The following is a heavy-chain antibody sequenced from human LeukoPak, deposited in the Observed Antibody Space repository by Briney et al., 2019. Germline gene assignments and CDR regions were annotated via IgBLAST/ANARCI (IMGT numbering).Heavy chain of an antibody. J-gene: IGHJ6*03. D-gene: IGHD3-10*01. Sequence: SETLSLTCTVSGGSISSSSYYWGWIRQPPEKGLEWIGIIYYSGSTNYNPSLKSRVTISVDTSKNQFSLKLSSVTAADTAVYYCARTPPARMVRYYYYYMDVWGKGTTVTVSS. CDR1: GGSISSSSYY. V-gene: IGHV4-39*07. CDR2: IYYSGST. CDR3: ARTPPARMVRYYYYYMDV.